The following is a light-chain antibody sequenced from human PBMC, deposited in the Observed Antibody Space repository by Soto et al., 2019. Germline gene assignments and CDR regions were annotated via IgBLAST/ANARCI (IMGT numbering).Light chain of an antibody. CDR3: QQSYITPRT. J-gene: IGKJ1*01. Sequence: DIQMTQSPSSLSASVGDRVTITCRESQGINNYLAWYQQKPGKAPKLLINAASSLQSGVPSRFSGSGSGTEFTLTISALQPEDFATYFCQQSYITPRTFGQGTKVEIK. V-gene: IGKV1-39*01. CDR2: AAS. CDR1: QGINNY.